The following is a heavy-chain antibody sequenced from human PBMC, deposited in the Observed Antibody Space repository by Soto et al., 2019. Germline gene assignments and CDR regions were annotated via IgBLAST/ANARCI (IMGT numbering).Heavy chain of an antibody. V-gene: IGHV1-69*13. CDR1: VGTFSSYA. CDR3: ASGGTAMVDY. CDR2: IIPIFGTA. Sequence: ASVKVSCKASVGTFSSYAISWVRQAPGQGLEWMGGIIPIFGTANYAQKFQGRVTITADESTSTAYMELSSLRSEDTAVYYCASGGTAMVDYWGQGTLVTVSS. J-gene: IGHJ4*02. D-gene: IGHD5-18*01.